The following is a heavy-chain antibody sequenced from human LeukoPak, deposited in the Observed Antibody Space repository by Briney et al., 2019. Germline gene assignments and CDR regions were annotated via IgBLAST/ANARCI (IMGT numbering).Heavy chain of an antibody. Sequence: GGSLRLSCAASGFTLRNYWMHWVRQAPGKGLVWVSRGEGDGSTSTYADSVKGRFTISRDTAKNTLYPQMNSLRAEDTAVYYCTTTDHFDYWGQGTLVTVSS. CDR3: TTTDHFDY. V-gene: IGHV3-74*03. CDR1: GFTLRNYW. CDR2: GEGDGSTS. J-gene: IGHJ4*02.